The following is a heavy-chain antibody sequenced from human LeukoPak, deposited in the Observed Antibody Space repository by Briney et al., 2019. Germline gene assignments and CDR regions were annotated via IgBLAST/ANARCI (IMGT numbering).Heavy chain of an antibody. CDR1: GGSISSYY. CDR2: IYYSGST. D-gene: IGHD1/OR15-1a*01. Sequence: SETLSLTCTVSGGSISSYYWSWIRQPPGKGLEWIGYIYYSGSTNYNPSLKSRVTISVDTSKNQFSLKLSSVTAADTAVYYCARPNKYYYYMDVWGKGTTVTVSS. J-gene: IGHJ6*03. CDR3: ARPNKYYYYMDV. V-gene: IGHV4-59*01.